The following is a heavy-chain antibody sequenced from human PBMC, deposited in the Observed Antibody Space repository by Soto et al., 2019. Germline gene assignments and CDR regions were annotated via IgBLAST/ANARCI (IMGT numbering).Heavy chain of an antibody. CDR1: GFAFSTYA. CDR2: ISGSGGGT. V-gene: IGHV3-23*01. D-gene: IGHD6-19*01. CDR3: AKGGKVAGTHYFDY. Sequence: EVQLLESGGGLVQPGGSLRLSCAASGFAFSTYAMSWVRQAPGRGLEWASGISGSGGGTYYLDSVKGRFTISRDNSKNTLYLQMNSLRAEDTAVYYCAKGGKVAGTHYFDYWGQGTLVTVSS. J-gene: IGHJ4*02.